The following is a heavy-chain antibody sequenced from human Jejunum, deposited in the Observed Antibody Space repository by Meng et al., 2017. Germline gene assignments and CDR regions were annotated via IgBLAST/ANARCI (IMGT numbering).Heavy chain of an antibody. D-gene: IGHD6-19*01. V-gene: IGHV4-39*07. CDR3: ATTMSSGWHEGFDY. CDR2: IYYVGST. Sequence: SETLSLTCIVSGGSITSTSCYWGWVRPTPGQGLEWIGSIYYVGSTYYNPSLQSRVTIPIDTSNNQFSLKLNSVTAADTAVYYCATTMSSGWHEGFDYWGQGTLVTVSS. J-gene: IGHJ4*02. CDR1: GGSITSTSCY.